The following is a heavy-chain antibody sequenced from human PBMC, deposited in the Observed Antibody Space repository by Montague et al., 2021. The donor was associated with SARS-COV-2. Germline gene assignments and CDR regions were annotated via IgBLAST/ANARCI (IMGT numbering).Heavy chain of an antibody. V-gene: IGHV3-23*01. CDR2: ISGSGGST. CDR3: AKDGGGGTTVTMVGIWYYYYGMDA. J-gene: IGHJ6*02. CDR1: GFTFSSYA. Sequence: SLRLSCAASGFTFSSYAMSWVRQAPGKGLEWVSAISGSGGSTYYADSVKGRFTISRDNSKNTLYLQMNSLRAEDTAVYYCAKDGGGGTTVTMVGIWYYYYGMDAWGQGTTVTVSS. D-gene: IGHD4-17*01.